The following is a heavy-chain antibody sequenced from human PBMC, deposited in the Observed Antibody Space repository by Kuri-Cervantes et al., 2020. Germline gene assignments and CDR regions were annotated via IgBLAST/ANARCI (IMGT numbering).Heavy chain of an antibody. V-gene: IGHV4-38-2*01. D-gene: IGHD5-18*01. CDR3: ARGRRERAWIQLWVRFDY. Sequence: SQTLSLTCDVSGYFISSGYFWGWIRQPPGKGLEWIGEINHSGSTNYNPSLKSRVTISVDTSNNEFSLKVTSVTAADTAVYYCARGRRERAWIQLWVRFDYWGQGTLVTVSS. CDR1: GYFISSGYF. J-gene: IGHJ4*02. CDR2: INHSGST.